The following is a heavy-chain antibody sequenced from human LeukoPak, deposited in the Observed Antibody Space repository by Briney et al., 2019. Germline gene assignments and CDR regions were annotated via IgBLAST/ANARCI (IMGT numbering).Heavy chain of an antibody. J-gene: IGHJ3*02. V-gene: IGHV4-39*01. Sequence: PSETLSLTCTVSGGSISSSSYYWGWIRQPPGKGLEWIGSIYYSGSTYYNPSLKSRVTIFVDTSKNQFSLKLSSVTAADTAVYYCARLQARPVDAFDIWGQGTMVTVSS. CDR1: GGSISSSSYY. CDR3: ARLQARPVDAFDI. CDR2: IYYSGST.